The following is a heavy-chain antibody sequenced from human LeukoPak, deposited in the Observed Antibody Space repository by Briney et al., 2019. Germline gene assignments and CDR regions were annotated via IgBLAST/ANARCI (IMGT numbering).Heavy chain of an antibody. J-gene: IGHJ4*02. CDR3: AREDLNCGGDCFSY. CDR2: ISTSGNRI. Sequence: GGSLRLSCVASGFTFSNFEMNWVRQAPGKGLEWVSYISTSGNRIYYAESVKGRFTISRDNAKNSLYLQMDSLRVDDTAVYYCAREDLNCGGDCFSYWGQGTLVTVAS. D-gene: IGHD2-21*01. CDR1: GFTFSNFE. V-gene: IGHV3-48*03.